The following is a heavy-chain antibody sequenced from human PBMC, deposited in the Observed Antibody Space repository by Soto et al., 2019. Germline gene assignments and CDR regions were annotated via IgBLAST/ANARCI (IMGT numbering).Heavy chain of an antibody. CDR2: MNPNSGNT. J-gene: IGHJ4*02. V-gene: IGHV1-8*01. D-gene: IGHD3-3*01. CDR1: GYTFTSYD. CDR3: ARGNYDFWSGYYTTMYYFDY. Sequence: ASVKVSCKASGYTFTSYDINWVRQATGQGLEWMGWMNPNSGNTGYAQKFQGRVTMTRNTSISTAYMELSSLRSEDTAVYYCARGNYDFWSGYYTTMYYFDYWGQGTLVTVSS.